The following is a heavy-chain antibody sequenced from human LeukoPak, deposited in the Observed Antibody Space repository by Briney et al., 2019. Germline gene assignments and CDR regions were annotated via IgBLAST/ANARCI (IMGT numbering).Heavy chain of an antibody. Sequence: PETLSLTCTVSGGSISSSSYYWGWIRQPPGKGLEWIGSIYYSGSTYYNPSLKSRVTISVDTSKNQFSLKLSSVTAADTAVYYCATPSGSYLYWGQGTLVTVSS. CDR1: GGSISSSSYY. CDR2: IYYSGST. V-gene: IGHV4-39*01. J-gene: IGHJ4*02. CDR3: ATPSGSYLY. D-gene: IGHD1-26*01.